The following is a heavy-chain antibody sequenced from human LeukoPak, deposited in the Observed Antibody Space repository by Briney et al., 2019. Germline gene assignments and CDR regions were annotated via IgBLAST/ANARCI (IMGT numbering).Heavy chain of an antibody. CDR1: GFTFSNAW. D-gene: IGHD2-21*02. J-gene: IGHJ4*02. CDR2: IKSKTDGGTT. CDR3: TIGWALAYCGGDCYSYGY. Sequence: GGSLRLSCAASGFTFSNAWMSWVRQAPGKGLEWVGRIKSKTDGGTTDYAAPVKGRFTISRDDSKNTLYLQMNSLKTEDTAVYYCTIGWALAYCGGDCYSYGYWGQGTLVTVSS. V-gene: IGHV3-15*01.